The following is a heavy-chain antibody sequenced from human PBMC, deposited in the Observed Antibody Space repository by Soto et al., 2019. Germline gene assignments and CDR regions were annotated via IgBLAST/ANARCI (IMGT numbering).Heavy chain of an antibody. Sequence: GGSLRLSCAASGFTFSSYGMHWVRQAPGKGLEWVAVISYDGSNKYYADSVKGRFTISRDNSKNMLYLQMNSLRAEDTAVYYCAKDNWNYYFDYWGQGTLVTVSS. J-gene: IGHJ4*02. V-gene: IGHV3-30*18. CDR1: GFTFSSYG. CDR3: AKDNWNYYFDY. D-gene: IGHD1-7*01. CDR2: ISYDGSNK.